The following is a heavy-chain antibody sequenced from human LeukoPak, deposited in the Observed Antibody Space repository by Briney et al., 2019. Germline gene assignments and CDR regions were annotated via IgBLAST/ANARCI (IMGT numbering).Heavy chain of an antibody. CDR3: ASSPPLMTTVTTRFDY. CDR1: GGSVSSSSYY. J-gene: IGHJ4*02. Sequence: PSETLSLTCTVSGGSVSSSSYYWSWIRQPPGKGLEWIGEINHSGSTNYNPSLKSRVTISVDTSKNQFSLKLSSVTAADTAVYYCASSPPLMTTVTTRFDYWGQGTLVTVSS. D-gene: IGHD4-17*01. V-gene: IGHV4-39*07. CDR2: INHSGST.